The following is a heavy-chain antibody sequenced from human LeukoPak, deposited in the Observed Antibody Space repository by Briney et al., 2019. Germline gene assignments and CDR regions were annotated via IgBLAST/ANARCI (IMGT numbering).Heavy chain of an antibody. J-gene: IGHJ5*02. CDR2: IIPIFGTA. D-gene: IGHD3-10*01. V-gene: IGHV1-69*13. CDR1: GGTFSSYA. Sequence: ASVKVSCKASGGTFSSYAISWVRQAPGQGLEWMGGIIPIFGTANYAQKFQGRVTITADESTSTAYMELSSLRSEDTAVYYCARRMVRGVIITTNWFDPWGQGTLVTVSS. CDR3: ARRMVRGVIITTNWFDP.